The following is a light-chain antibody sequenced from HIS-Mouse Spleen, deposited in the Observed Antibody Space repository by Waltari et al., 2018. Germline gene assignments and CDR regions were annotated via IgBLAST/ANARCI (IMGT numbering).Light chain of an antibody. CDR1: SSDVGRYNY. V-gene: IGLV2-8*01. CDR2: EVS. CDR3: SSYAGSNNLV. Sequence: QSALTHPPSASGSPGQSVTISCPGTSSDVGRYNYFSWYQQHPGKAPKLMIYEVSKRPSGVPDRFSGSKSGNTASLTVSGLQAEDEADYYCSSYAGSNNLVFGGGTKLTVL. J-gene: IGLJ2*01.